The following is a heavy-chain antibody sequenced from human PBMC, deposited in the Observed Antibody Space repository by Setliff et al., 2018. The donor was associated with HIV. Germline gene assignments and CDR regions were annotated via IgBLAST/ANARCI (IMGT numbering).Heavy chain of an antibody. Sequence: ASVKVSCKTSGSTFNQYGITWVRQAPGQGLEWMGWISAYNGDTKYSQTFQGRVTMTTDTSTATAFMELRSLRSDDTAVYYCVKSASWDLRGWLHWGQGTPVTV. CDR1: GSTFNQYG. D-gene: IGHD6-19*01. V-gene: IGHV1-18*01. J-gene: IGHJ4*02. CDR2: ISAYNGDT. CDR3: VKSASWDLRGWLH.